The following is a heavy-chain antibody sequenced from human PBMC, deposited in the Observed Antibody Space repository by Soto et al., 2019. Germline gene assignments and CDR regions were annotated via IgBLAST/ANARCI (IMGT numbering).Heavy chain of an antibody. D-gene: IGHD2-15*01. CDR1: GGTFSSYA. Sequence: QVQLVQSGAEVKKPGSSVKVSCKASGGTFSSYAISWVRQAPGQGLEWMGVIVPIFGTANYAQKFQGRVTINADESTSTAYMELSSLRSEDTAVYYCARDGLGYCSGGSCYRKTWFDPWGQGTLVTVSS. CDR2: IVPIFGTA. J-gene: IGHJ5*02. V-gene: IGHV1-69*12. CDR3: ARDGLGYCSGGSCYRKTWFDP.